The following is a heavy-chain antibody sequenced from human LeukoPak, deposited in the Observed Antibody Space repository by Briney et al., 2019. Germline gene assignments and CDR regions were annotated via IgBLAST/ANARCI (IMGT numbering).Heavy chain of an antibody. CDR1: EFTFSSYG. CDR3: AKDETSATYRRMDV. CDR2: IRYDGSNK. Sequence: GGSLRLSCAASEFTFSSYGMHWVRQAPGKGLEWVAFIRYDGSNKYYADSVKGRFTISRDNSKNTLYLQMNSLRAEDTAVYYCAKDETSATYRRMDVWGKGTTVTVSS. V-gene: IGHV3-30*02. J-gene: IGHJ6*04. D-gene: IGHD3-16*02.